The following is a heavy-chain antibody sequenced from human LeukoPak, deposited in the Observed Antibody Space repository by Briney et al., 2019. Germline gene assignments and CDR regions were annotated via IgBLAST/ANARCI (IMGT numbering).Heavy chain of an antibody. V-gene: IGHV1-69*17. D-gene: IGHD4-17*01. CDR1: GGTFSSYA. CDR3: ARERGPYGDRKRYGMDV. Sequence: SVKVSCRASGGTFSSYAISWVRQAPGQGLEWMGGIITIFGIANYAQKFQGRVTITADKSTSTAYMELSSLRSEDTAVYYCARERGPYGDRKRYGMDVWGQGTTVTVSS. J-gene: IGHJ6*02. CDR2: IITIFGIA.